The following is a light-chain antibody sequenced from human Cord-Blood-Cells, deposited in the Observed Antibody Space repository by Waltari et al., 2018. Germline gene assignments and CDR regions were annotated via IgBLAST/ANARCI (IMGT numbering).Light chain of an antibody. V-gene: IGLV1-40*01. CDR2: GNS. Sequence: QSVLTQPPSVSGAPGQRVTISCTGSSSHIGAGYDVHWYQQLPGTAPKLLIYGNSNRPSGVPYRFSGSKSGTSASLAITGLQAEDEADYYCQSYDSSLSGWVFGGGTKLTVL. J-gene: IGLJ3*02. CDR3: QSYDSSLSGWV. CDR1: SSHIGAGYD.